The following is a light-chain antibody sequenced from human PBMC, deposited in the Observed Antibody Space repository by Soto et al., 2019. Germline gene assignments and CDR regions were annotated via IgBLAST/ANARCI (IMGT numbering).Light chain of an antibody. Sequence: QSVLTQPPSVSGAPGQRVTISCTGSSSNIGAGYDVHWYQQIPGTAPKLLIYEVTNRPSGVSDRFSASKSGNTASLTTSGLQAEDEADYYCSSKRDSSTLFVFGTGTKVTVL. V-gene: IGLV1-40*01. CDR2: EVT. CDR1: SSNIGAGYD. J-gene: IGLJ1*01. CDR3: SSKRDSSTLFV.